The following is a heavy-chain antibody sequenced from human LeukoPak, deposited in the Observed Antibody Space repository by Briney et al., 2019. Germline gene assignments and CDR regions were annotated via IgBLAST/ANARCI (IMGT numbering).Heavy chain of an antibody. J-gene: IGHJ3*02. CDR3: ARGDYYDSSGYYFPDAFDI. D-gene: IGHD3-22*01. CDR2: IWYDGSNK. V-gene: IGHV3-33*01. Sequence: GGSLRLSCAASRFTFSSYGMHWVRQAPGKGLEWVAVIWYDGSNKYYVDSVQGRFTISRDNSKNTLYLQMSSLRAEDTAVYYCARGDYYDSSGYYFPDAFDIWGQGTMVTVSS. CDR1: RFTFSSYG.